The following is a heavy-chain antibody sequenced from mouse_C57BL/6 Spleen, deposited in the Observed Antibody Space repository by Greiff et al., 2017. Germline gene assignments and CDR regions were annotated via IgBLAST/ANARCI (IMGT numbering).Heavy chain of an antibody. V-gene: IGHV1-39*01. CDR1: GYSFTDYN. CDR3: ARCETTVVAHYYAMDY. Sequence: VQLKESGPELVKPGASVKISCKASGYSFTDYNMNWVKQSNGKSLEWIGVINPNYGTTSYNQKFKFKATLTVDQSSSTVYLQLNSLTSEDSAVYYGARCETTVVAHYYAMDYWGQGTSVTVSS. J-gene: IGHJ4*01. D-gene: IGHD1-1*01. CDR2: INPNYGTT.